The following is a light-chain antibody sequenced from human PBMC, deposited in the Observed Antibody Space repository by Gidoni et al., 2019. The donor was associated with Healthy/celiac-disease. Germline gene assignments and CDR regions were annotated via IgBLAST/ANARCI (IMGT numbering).Light chain of an antibody. CDR2: DAS. CDR3: QQRSNWPLT. V-gene: IGKV3-11*01. CDR1: QSVSSY. J-gene: IGKJ4*01. Sequence: IVLTQSPAPLPFSPGERATLSCRASQSVSSYLAWYQQKPGQAPRLLIYDASNRATGIPARFSGSGSGTDFTLTISSLEPEDFAVYYCQQRSNWPLTFGGGTKVEIK.